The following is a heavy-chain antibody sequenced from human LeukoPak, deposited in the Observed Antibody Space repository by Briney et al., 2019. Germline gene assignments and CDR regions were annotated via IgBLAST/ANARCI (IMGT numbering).Heavy chain of an antibody. V-gene: IGHV3-23*01. CDR1: GFTFSSCA. Sequence: GGSLRLSCAASGFTFSSCAMSWVRQAPGKGLEWVSAISGSGGSTYYADSVKGRFTISRDNSKNTLYLQMNSLRAEDTAVYYCAKDGYYYDSSGYYYYYFDYWGQGTLVTVSS. J-gene: IGHJ4*02. CDR2: ISGSGGST. CDR3: AKDGYYYDSSGYYYYYFDY. D-gene: IGHD3-22*01.